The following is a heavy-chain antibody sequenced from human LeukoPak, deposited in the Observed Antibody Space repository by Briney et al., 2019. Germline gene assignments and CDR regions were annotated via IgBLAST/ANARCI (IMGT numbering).Heavy chain of an antibody. V-gene: IGHV3-23*01. CDR2: IGGSGSYT. CDR3: ARDWYDY. CDR1: GFTFSTYA. D-gene: IGHD6-13*01. J-gene: IGHJ4*02. Sequence: PGGSLRLSCAASGFTFSTYAMIWVRQAPGKGLEWVPVIGGSGSYTYYADSVKGRFTISRDNSKDTLYLQMNSLRAEDTAVYYCARDWYDYWGQGTLVTVPS.